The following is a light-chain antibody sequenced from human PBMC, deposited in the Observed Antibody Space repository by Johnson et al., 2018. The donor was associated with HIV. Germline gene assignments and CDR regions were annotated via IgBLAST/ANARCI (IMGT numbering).Light chain of an antibody. CDR3: GTWDSSLGAYV. CDR1: SSNIGNNY. CDR2: DNN. Sequence: QSVLTQPPSVSAAPGQKVTISCSGSSSNIGNNYVSWYQQLPGTAPKLLVYDNNKRPSGIPDRSSGSKSGSSATMGITGLQTGDEAEYYCGTWDSSLGAYVFGTGTKVTVL. V-gene: IGLV1-51*01. J-gene: IGLJ1*01.